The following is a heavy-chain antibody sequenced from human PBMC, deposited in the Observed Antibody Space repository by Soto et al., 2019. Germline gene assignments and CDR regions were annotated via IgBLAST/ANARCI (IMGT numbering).Heavy chain of an antibody. CDR1: GGSISSGGYS. D-gene: IGHD7-27*01. CDR3: ARVWGRTFDY. CDR2: IYHSGST. J-gene: IGHJ4*02. V-gene: IGHV4-30-2*01. Sequence: SETLSLTCAVSGGSISSGGYSCNWIRQPPGKGLEWIGYIYHSGSTYYNPSLKSRVTISVDRSKNQFSLKLSSVTAADTAVYYCARVWGRTFDYWGQGTLVTVSS.